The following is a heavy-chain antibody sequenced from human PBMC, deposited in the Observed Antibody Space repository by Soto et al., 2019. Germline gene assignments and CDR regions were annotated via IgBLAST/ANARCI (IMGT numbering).Heavy chain of an antibody. J-gene: IGHJ6*02. V-gene: IGHV3-15*01. CDR1: GFTLSNAW. Sequence: LRLSCAASGFTLSNAWMSWVRQAPGKGLEWVGRIKSKTDGGTTDYAAPVKGRFTISRDDSRNTLYLQMNSLKTEDTAVYYCTTYDYYYYYGMDVWGQGTTVTVSS. CDR3: TTYDYYYYYGMDV. CDR2: IKSKTDGGTT.